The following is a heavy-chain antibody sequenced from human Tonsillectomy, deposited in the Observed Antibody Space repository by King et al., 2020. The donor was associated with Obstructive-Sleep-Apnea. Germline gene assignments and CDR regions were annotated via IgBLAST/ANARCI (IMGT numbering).Heavy chain of an antibody. Sequence: DVQLVESGGGLVQPGGSLRLSCAASGFTFSAYWMSWVRQAPGKGLEWVASIKADGSEKYYVDSVKGRFTISRDNAKSSLYLQMNSLRAEDTTLDYSARDVSTGAFAYWGQGPLVTVPS. CDR2: IKADGSEK. J-gene: IGHJ4*02. D-gene: IGHD1-1*01. V-gene: IGHV3-7*01. CDR1: GFTFSAYW. CDR3: ARDVSTGAFAY.